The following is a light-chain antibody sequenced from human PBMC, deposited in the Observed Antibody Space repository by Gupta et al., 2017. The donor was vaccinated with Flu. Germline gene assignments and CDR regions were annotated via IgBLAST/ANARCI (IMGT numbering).Light chain of an antibody. Sequence: PSSLSASVGDRVTITCRASRDITTFLAWYQQKPGKAPTLLIYAAFSLQNGVPSRFSGSGSGTEFTLTISNLQPDDFATYYCQQRNTYPRTFGHGTRVDLK. J-gene: IGKJ3*01. CDR2: AAF. V-gene: IGKV1-9*01. CDR1: RDITTF. CDR3: QQRNTYPRT.